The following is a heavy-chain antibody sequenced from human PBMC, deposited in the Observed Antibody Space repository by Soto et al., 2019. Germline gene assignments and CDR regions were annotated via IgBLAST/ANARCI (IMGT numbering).Heavy chain of an antibody. CDR2: IIPIFGTA. CDR1: GGTFSSYA. V-gene: IGHV1-69*13. CDR3: ARAIGWFGELLGGYYFDY. D-gene: IGHD3-10*01. Sequence: SVKVSCKASGGTFSSYALSWVRQAPGQGLEWMGGIIPIFGTANYAQKFQGRVTITADESTSTAYMELSSLRSEDTAVYYCARAIGWFGELLGGYYFDYWGQGTLVTVSS. J-gene: IGHJ4*02.